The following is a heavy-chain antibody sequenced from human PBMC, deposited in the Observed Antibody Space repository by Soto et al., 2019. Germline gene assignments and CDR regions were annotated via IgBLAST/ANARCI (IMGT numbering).Heavy chain of an antibody. CDR3: ARGIDY. J-gene: IGHJ4*02. V-gene: IGHV4-59*12. CDR1: GGSSSPYS. Sequence: TSETLSLTCTVSGGSSSPYSWSWIRQHPGKGLGWVGYIYYSGSTYYSPSLKSRLTISVDTSKNQFSLKLSSVTAADTAVYYCARGIDYWGQGTLVTVS. CDR2: IYYSGST.